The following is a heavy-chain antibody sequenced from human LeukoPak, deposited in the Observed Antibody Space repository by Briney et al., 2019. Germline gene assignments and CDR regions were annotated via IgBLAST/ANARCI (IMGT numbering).Heavy chain of an antibody. Sequence: EASVKVSCKTSKNMFTGYFMHWERQAPGQGLEWIGWINPNSGGTLFARRFQGRVTMTRDTSIGATYMELSRLTSEDTALYYCAAQCNDDFCYKRDYMDVWSKGTMVIVSS. CDR2: INPNSGGT. CDR3: AAQCNDDFCYKRDYMDV. D-gene: IGHD2-2*02. J-gene: IGHJ6*03. CDR1: KNMFTGYF. V-gene: IGHV1-2*02.